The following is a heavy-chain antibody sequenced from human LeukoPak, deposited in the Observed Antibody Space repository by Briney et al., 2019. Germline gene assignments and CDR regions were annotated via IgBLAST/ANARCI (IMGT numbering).Heavy chain of an antibody. CDR2: IYTSGST. CDR3: ARGRRYSYGYVDY. Sequence: SETLSLTCTVSGGSISSGSYYWSWIRQPAGKGLEWIGRIYTSGSTNYNPSLKSRVTISVDTSKDQFSLKLSSVTAADTAVYYCARGRRYSYGYVDYWGQGTLITVSS. V-gene: IGHV4-61*02. D-gene: IGHD5-18*01. J-gene: IGHJ4*02. CDR1: GGSISSGSYY.